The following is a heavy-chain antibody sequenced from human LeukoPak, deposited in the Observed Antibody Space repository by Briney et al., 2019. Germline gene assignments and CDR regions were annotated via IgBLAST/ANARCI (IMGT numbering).Heavy chain of an antibody. CDR2: ISYDGSNK. CDR3: AREGRSGY. V-gene: IGHV3-30*04. Sequence: GRSLRLSCAASGFTFSSYAMHWVRQAPGKGLEWVAVISYDGSNKYYADSVKGRFTISRDNSKNTLYLQMNSLRAEDTAVYYCAREGRSGYWGQGTLVTVSS. CDR1: GFTFSSYA. J-gene: IGHJ4*02.